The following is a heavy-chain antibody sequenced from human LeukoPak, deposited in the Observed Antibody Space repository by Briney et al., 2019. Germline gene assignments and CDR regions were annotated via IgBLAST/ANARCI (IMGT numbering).Heavy chain of an antibody. D-gene: IGHD2-8*01. V-gene: IGHV3-73*01. CDR3: TSLLGYCTNDVCYNY. J-gene: IGHJ4*02. CDR2: IRSEPNSYVT. CDR1: GFTFSGSA. Sequence: GGSLRLSCAASGFTFSGSAMHWVRQASGKGLEWVGRIRSEPNSYVTAYAALVKGRFTISRDDSKNTAYLQMNSLKTEDTAVYYCTSLLGYCTNDVCYNYWGQGTLVTVSS.